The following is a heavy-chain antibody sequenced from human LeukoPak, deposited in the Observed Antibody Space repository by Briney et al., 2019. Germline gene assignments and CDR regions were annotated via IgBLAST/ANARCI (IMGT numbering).Heavy chain of an antibody. J-gene: IGHJ3*02. Sequence: SETLSLTCTVSGGSISNYYWTWIRQPPGKGLEWIGYIYYSGSTNYNPSLKSRLTISLDTSKNNFSLKLSSVTAADTAVYYCVRDLRYFDWLSASDSFDIWGQGTMVTVSS. D-gene: IGHD3-9*01. CDR3: VRDLRYFDWLSASDSFDI. CDR1: GGSISNYY. CDR2: IYYSGST. V-gene: IGHV4-59*01.